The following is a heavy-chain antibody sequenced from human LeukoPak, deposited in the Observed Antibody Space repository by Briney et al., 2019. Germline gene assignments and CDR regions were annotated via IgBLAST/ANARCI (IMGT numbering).Heavy chain of an antibody. CDR1: GFTFSGFA. J-gene: IGHJ6*01. Sequence: GGSLRLSCAASGFTFSGFAMSWVRRPPGKGLEWVSGISGSGDNTLYADSVKGRFTISSDNSKNTLYLEMNSLRAEDTAIYYCAKMKGHPLPKYYMDVWGQGTTVTVSS. CDR3: AKMKGHPLPKYYMDV. D-gene: IGHD1-26*01. CDR2: ISGSGDNT. V-gene: IGHV3-23*01.